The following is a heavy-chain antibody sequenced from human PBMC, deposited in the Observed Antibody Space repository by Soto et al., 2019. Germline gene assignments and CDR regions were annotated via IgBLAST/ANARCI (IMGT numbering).Heavy chain of an antibody. Sequence: GESLKLSCKVSGYSFAGYWITWVRQRPGKGLEWMGRIDPSDSQTYYSPSFRGHVTISVTKSITTVFLQWSSLRASDTAMYYCARQIYDSDSGPNFQYYFDSWGQGTLVTVSS. J-gene: IGHJ4*02. D-gene: IGHD3-22*01. V-gene: IGHV5-10-1*01. CDR3: ARQIYDSDSGPNFQYYFDS. CDR1: GYSFAGYW. CDR2: IDPSDSQT.